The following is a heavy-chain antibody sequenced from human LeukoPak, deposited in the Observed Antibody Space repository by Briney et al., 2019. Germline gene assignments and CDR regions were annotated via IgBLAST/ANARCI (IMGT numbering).Heavy chain of an antibody. CDR3: ARDLIAAAGKRIDY. V-gene: IGHV4-30-4*01. CDR2: IYYSGST. CDR1: GGSISSGDYY. J-gene: IGHJ4*02. Sequence: SQTLSLTCTVSGGSISSGDYYWSWIRQPPGKGLEWIGYIYYSGSTYYNPSLKSRVTISVDTSKNQFSLKLSSVTAADTAVYYCARDLIAAAGKRIDYWGQGTLVTVSS. D-gene: IGHD6-13*01.